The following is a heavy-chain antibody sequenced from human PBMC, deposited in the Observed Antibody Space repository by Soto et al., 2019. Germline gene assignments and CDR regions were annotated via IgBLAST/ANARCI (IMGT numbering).Heavy chain of an antibody. Sequence: VQLVESGGGLVQPGGSLRLSCAVSGFIFSDYWMTWVRQAPGKGLEWVATISPEGSEKYYVDSLKGRFTISRDNAKNSRYLQMSSLRAEDTALYYCARARIDYWRRRTLITVSS. V-gene: IGHV3-7*03. CDR1: GFIFSDYW. CDR2: ISPEGSEK. CDR3: ARARIDY. J-gene: IGHJ4*02.